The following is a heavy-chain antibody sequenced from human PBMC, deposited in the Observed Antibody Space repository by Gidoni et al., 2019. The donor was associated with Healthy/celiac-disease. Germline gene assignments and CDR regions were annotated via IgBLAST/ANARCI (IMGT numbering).Heavy chain of an antibody. Sequence: QVQLVQSGAEVKKPGSAAKVSCKASGGTFSSYAISGVRQAPGPGLEWMGGILPIFGTANYAQKFQGRVTITAAESTSTAYMELSSLRSEDTAVYYCARADSGDYVYWGQGTLVTVSS. CDR3: ARADSGDYVY. J-gene: IGHJ4*02. CDR1: GGTFSSYA. CDR2: ILPIFGTA. V-gene: IGHV1-69*01. D-gene: IGHD4-17*01.